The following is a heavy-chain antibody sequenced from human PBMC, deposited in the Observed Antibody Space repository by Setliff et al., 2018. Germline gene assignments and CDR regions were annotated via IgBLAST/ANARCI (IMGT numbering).Heavy chain of an antibody. CDR1: GMSFSEHY. J-gene: IGHJ4*02. V-gene: IGHV4-34*01. Sequence: SETLSLTCVVDGMSFSEHYWTWIRPPPGKGLEWIGEINHSGSTKYSPSLESRVTMSVDPSKNQFSLKVTSVTAADTAVYYCARGRNVAARLLDSWGRGTLVTVS. CDR3: ARGRNVAARLLDS. D-gene: IGHD6-6*01. CDR2: INHSGST.